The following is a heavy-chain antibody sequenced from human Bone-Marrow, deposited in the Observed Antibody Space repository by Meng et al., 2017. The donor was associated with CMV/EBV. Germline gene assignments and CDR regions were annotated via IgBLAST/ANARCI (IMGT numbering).Heavy chain of an antibody. D-gene: IGHD4-17*01. J-gene: IGHJ6*02. Sequence: GEYLKISCAASGFTFSSYSMNWVRQAPGKGLEWVSSISSSSSYIYYADSVKGRFTISRDNAKNSLYLQMNSLRPEDTAVYYCARDLPVYYYYGMDVWGQGTTVTVSS. V-gene: IGHV3-21*01. CDR2: ISSSSSYI. CDR1: GFTFSSYS. CDR3: ARDLPVYYYYGMDV.